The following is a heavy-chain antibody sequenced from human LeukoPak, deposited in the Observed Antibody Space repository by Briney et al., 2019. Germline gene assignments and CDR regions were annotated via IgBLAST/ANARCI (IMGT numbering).Heavy chain of an antibody. CDR3: ARERTNDFRLDY. V-gene: IGHV1-69*13. CDR2: IIPIFGTA. J-gene: IGHJ4*02. CDR1: GGTFSSYA. D-gene: IGHD3-3*01. Sequence: GASVKVSCKASGGTFSSYAISWVRQAPGQGLEWMGGIIPIFGTANYAQKFQGSVTTTADESTSIAYMELSSLRSEDTAVYYCARERTNDFRLDYWGQGTLVTVSS.